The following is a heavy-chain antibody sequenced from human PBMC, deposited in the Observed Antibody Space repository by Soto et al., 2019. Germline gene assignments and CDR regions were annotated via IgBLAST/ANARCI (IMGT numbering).Heavy chain of an antibody. Sequence: GRSLRLSCTASGFAFSAFALHWVRQAPGKGLEWAAVIWPDGNDKYYADSVKGRFTISRDNSKNTLYLQMNSLRAEDMAVCCCPRDEWYNWLDPGGQG. V-gene: IGHV3-33*01. CDR2: IWPDGNDK. CDR1: GFAFSAFA. D-gene: IGHD3-3*01. CDR3: PRDEWYNWLDP. J-gene: IGHJ5*02.